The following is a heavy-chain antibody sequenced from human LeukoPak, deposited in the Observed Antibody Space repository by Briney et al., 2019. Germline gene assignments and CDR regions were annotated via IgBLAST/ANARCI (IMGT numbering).Heavy chain of an antibody. D-gene: IGHD6-13*01. CDR2: INPNSGGT. CDR1: GYTFTGYY. V-gene: IGHV1-2*02. Sequence: GASVKVSCTASGYTFTGYYMHWVRQAPGQGLEWMGWINPNSGGTNYAQKFQGRVTMTRDTSISTAYMELSRLRSDDTAVYYCARVAQQLVRSFDYWGQGTLVTVSS. J-gene: IGHJ4*02. CDR3: ARVAQQLVRSFDY.